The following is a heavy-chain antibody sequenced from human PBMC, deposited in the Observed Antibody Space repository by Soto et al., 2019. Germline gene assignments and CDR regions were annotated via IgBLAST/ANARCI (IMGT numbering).Heavy chain of an antibody. Sequence: GGSLRLSCAASGFTFSSYSMNWVRQAPGKGLEWVSYISSSSSTIYYADSVKGRFTISRDNAKNSLYLQMNSLRAEDTAVYYCASWQLGYYFDYWGQGTLVTVSS. CDR1: GFTFSSYS. CDR2: ISSSSSTI. D-gene: IGHD6-13*01. V-gene: IGHV3-48*01. J-gene: IGHJ4*02. CDR3: ASWQLGYYFDY.